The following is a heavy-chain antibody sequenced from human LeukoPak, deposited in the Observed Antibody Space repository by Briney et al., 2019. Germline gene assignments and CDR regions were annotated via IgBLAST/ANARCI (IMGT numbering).Heavy chain of an antibody. V-gene: IGHV1-46*01. D-gene: IGHD1-26*01. Sequence: ASVKVSCKASGYTFTSYYMHWVRQAPGQGLEWMGIINPSGGSTSYAQKFQGRVTMTRDTSTSTVYMELSSLSSEDTAVYYCAAEWELLSFQHWGQGTLVTVSS. CDR2: INPSGGST. CDR1: GYTFTSYY. J-gene: IGHJ1*01. CDR3: AAEWELLSFQH.